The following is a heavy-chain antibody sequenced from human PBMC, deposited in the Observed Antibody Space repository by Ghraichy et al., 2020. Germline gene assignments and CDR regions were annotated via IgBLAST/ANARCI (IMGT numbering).Heavy chain of an antibody. Sequence: GGSLRLSCAASGFTFSSYAMSWVRQAPGKGLEWVSAISGSGGSTYYADSVKGRFTISRDNSKNTLYLQMNSLRAEDTAVYYCAKGGGYSSMDPFYFDYWGQGTLVTVSS. D-gene: IGHD5-18*01. CDR3: AKGGGYSSMDPFYFDY. V-gene: IGHV3-23*01. CDR1: GFTFSSYA. J-gene: IGHJ4*02. CDR2: ISGSGGST.